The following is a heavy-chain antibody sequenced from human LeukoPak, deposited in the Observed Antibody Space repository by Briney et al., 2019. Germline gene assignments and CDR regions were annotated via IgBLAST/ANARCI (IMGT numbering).Heavy chain of an antibody. V-gene: IGHV3-7*01. J-gene: IGHJ4*02. CDR1: GFTFSSYW. CDR3: ARGDNIVLMVYAPTL. D-gene: IGHD2-8*01. CDR2: IKQDGSEK. Sequence: WGSLRLSCAASGFTFSSYWMSWVRRAPGKGLEWVANIKQDGSEKYYVDSVKGRFTISRDNAKNSLYLQMNSLRAEDTAVYYCARGDNIVLMVYAPTLWGQGTLVTVSS.